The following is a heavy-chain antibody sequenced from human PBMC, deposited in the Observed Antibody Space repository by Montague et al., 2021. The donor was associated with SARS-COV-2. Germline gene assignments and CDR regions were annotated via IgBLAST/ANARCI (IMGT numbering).Heavy chain of an antibody. D-gene: IGHD3-16*02. CDR1: GFSLSTSGMC. Sequence: PALVTPTQTLTLTCTFSGFSLSTSGMCVGWIRQPPGKALEWLARIDWDDDKYYSTSLKTRLTISKDTSKNQVVLTMTNMDPVDTATYYCARTTMITFGGVIVPFDYWGQGTLVTVSS. V-gene: IGHV2-70*11. J-gene: IGHJ4*02. CDR3: ARTTMITFGGVIVPFDY. CDR2: IDWDDDK.